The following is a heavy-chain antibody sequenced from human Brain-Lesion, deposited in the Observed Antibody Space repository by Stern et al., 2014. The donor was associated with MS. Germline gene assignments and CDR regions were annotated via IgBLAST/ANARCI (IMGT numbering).Heavy chain of an antibody. CDR3: AGEEDIRYCSGGSCTGNWFDP. D-gene: IGHD2-15*01. J-gene: IGHJ5*02. Sequence: VQLVESGPGLVKPSETLSLTCTVAGGSVSSTSYAWAWIRQPPGKGLEWVGTLYYSGDTYYSPSLKSRPTISLDTSKNQFSLQRRSVTAADTAVYYCAGEEDIRYCSGGSCTGNWFDPWGQGTLVTVSS. CDR2: LYYSGDT. CDR1: GGSVSSTSYA. V-gene: IGHV4-39*01.